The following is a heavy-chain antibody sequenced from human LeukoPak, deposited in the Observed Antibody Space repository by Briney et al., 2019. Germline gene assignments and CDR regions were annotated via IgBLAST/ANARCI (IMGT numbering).Heavy chain of an antibody. Sequence: PGGSLRLSCAASGFTFSSYSMNWVRQAPGKGLEWVSSISTSSSYIYYADSVKGRFTISRDNAKNSLYLQMNSLRAEDTAVNYCARDYMVRGVTYYYGMDVWGQGTTVTVSS. CDR1: GFTFSSYS. CDR3: ARDYMVRGVTYYYGMDV. D-gene: IGHD3-10*01. V-gene: IGHV3-21*01. CDR2: ISTSSSYI. J-gene: IGHJ6*02.